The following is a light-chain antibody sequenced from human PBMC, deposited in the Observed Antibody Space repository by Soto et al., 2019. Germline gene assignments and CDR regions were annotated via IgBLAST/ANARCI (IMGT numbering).Light chain of an antibody. V-gene: IGKV1-17*01. J-gene: IGKJ2*01. CDR2: ATS. CDR1: QDIRND. CDR3: LQHNSYPRT. Sequence: DIQMTQSPSSLSASVGDRVTITCRASQDIRNDLGWYQLKPGKAPKRLMYATSSLQSGVPSRFSGSGSGTEFTLTISSRQPEDFATYYCLQHNSYPRTFGQGIKLEIK.